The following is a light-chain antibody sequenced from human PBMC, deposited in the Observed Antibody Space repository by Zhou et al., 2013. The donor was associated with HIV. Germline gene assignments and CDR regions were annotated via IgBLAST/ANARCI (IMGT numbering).Light chain of an antibody. Sequence: EIVLTQSPGTLSLSPGEGATLSCRASQSVSSGFFSWYQQKPGQPPRLLIYGASNRATGIPDRFSGSGSGTDFTLTISRLEPEDFAVYFCQQRSNWPRFTFGPGTKVDIK. CDR3: QQRSNWPRFT. V-gene: IGKV3D-20*02. J-gene: IGKJ3*01. CDR1: QSVSSGF. CDR2: GAS.